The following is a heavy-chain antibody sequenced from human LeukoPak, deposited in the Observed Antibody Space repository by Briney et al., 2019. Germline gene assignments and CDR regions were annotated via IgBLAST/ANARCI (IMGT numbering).Heavy chain of an antibody. Sequence: SETLSLTCSVSGDSISGSSYYWVWIRQPPGKGPEWIGSIYYSGDTYYNPSLKSRVTISVDTSKNQFSLKLSSVTATDTAVYYCTRHGDCGGYCYSDYWGQGTLVTVSS. D-gene: IGHD2-21*02. J-gene: IGHJ4*02. CDR2: IYYSGDT. CDR3: TRHGDCGGYCYSDY. CDR1: GDSISGSSYY. V-gene: IGHV4-39*01.